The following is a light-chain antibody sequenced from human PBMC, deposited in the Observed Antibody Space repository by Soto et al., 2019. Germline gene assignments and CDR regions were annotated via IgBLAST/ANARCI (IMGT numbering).Light chain of an antibody. CDR1: SSDTAGYNY. Sequence: QSALTQPASVSGSPGQSITISCTGTSSDTAGYNYVSWYQQHPGNAPKLMIYEVSNRPSGVSNRFSGSQSGNTASLTISGLQAEDEANYYCSSYTTSNTPLYVFGTGTKLTVL. J-gene: IGLJ1*01. CDR2: EVS. V-gene: IGLV2-14*01. CDR3: SSYTTSNTPLYV.